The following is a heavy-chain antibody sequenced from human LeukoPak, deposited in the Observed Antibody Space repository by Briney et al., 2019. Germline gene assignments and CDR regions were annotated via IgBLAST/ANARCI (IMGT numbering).Heavy chain of an antibody. J-gene: IGHJ6*02. D-gene: IGHD2-2*01. Sequence: KPGGSLRLSCAASGFTFSSYSMNWVRQAPGKGLEWVSSISSSSSYIYYADSVKGRFTISRDNAKNSLYLQMNSLRAEDTAVYYCARGLVPAAKYYYYGMDVWGQGTTVTVSS. CDR1: GFTFSSYS. V-gene: IGHV3-21*01. CDR3: ARGLVPAAKYYYYGMDV. CDR2: ISSSSSYI.